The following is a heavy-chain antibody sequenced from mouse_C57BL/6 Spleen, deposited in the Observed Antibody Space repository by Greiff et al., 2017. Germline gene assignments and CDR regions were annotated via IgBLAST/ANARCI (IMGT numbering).Heavy chain of an antibody. CDR3: ARGNYYGSRYYFDY. CDR1: GFTFSDYG. Sequence: EVQLVESGGGLVKPGGSLKLSCAASGFTFSDYGMHWVRQAPEKGLEWVAYISSGSSTIYYADTVKGRFTISRDNAKNTLFLQMTSLRSEDTAMYYCARGNYYGSRYYFDYWGQGTTLTVSS. V-gene: IGHV5-17*01. D-gene: IGHD1-1*01. CDR2: ISSGSSTI. J-gene: IGHJ2*01.